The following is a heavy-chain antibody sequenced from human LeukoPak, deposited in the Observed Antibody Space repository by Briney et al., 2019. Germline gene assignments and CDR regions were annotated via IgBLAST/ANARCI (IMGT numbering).Heavy chain of an antibody. V-gene: IGHV3-7*01. J-gene: IGHJ6*03. CDR2: INPDGSGK. CDR1: GFTFSSYA. Sequence: PGGSLRLSCAASGFTFSSYAMSWVRQAPGKGLEWVANINPDGSGKYYVDSVKGRFTISRDNAKKSLYLQMNSLRAEDTAVYYCARCTLYYMDVWGKGTTVTVSS. CDR3: ARCTLYYMDV.